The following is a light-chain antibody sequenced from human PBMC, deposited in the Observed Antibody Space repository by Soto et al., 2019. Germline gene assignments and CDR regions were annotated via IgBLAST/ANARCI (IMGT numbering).Light chain of an antibody. CDR3: QQYDNLPFS. Sequence: DIPMSQSPSSLSASVGDRDTITCQASQDISNYLNWYQHKPGKPPKLLIYDASNLETGVPSRFSGSKSGTAFTFTITSLQPEDIATYYCQQYDNLPFSFGGGTKVEIK. CDR2: DAS. V-gene: IGKV1-33*01. CDR1: QDISNY. J-gene: IGKJ4*01.